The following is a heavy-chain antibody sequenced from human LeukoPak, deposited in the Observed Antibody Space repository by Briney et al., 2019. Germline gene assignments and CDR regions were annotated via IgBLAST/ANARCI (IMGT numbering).Heavy chain of an antibody. CDR3: ARDPDFWSGYYNFDY. D-gene: IGHD3-3*01. V-gene: IGHV4-4*07. CDR1: VVSMNGYY. CDR2: VDSSGNT. J-gene: IGHJ4*02. Sequence: SETLSLTCSVSVVSMNGYYWSWLRQSAGNRLEWIGHVDSSGNTNYNPSLESRVTISVDTSKNQFSLKLNSVTAADTAVYYCARDPDFWSGYYNFDYWGQGTLVTVSS.